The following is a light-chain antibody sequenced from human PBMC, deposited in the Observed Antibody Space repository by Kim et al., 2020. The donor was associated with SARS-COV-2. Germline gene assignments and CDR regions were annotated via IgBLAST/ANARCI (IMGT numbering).Light chain of an antibody. CDR2: GVS. Sequence: PASISCKSSESLLYCDGRTYLCWYLQKPGQSPQLLLYGVSSRFSGVSDRFSGSGSETEFTLTISRVEAEDVGVYYCMQDIHLPRTFGQGTRLEIK. CDR1: ESLLYCDGRTY. V-gene: IGKV2-29*02. CDR3: MQDIHLPRT. J-gene: IGKJ5*01.